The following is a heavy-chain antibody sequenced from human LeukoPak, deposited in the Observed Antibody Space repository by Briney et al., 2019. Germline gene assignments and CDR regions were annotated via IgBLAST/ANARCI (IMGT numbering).Heavy chain of an antibody. V-gene: IGHV1-69*04. J-gene: IGHJ4*02. Sequence: SVRVSCKASGGTCSSYAISWVRQAPGQGLEWMGRIIPILGIVNYAQKFQGRVTITADKSTSTAYMELSSLRSEDTAVYYCASLGGSISKKYYYDSSGYYKRDYWGQGTLVTVSS. CDR3: ASLGGSISKKYYYDSSGYYKRDY. CDR1: GGTCSSYA. CDR2: IIPILGIV. D-gene: IGHD3-22*01.